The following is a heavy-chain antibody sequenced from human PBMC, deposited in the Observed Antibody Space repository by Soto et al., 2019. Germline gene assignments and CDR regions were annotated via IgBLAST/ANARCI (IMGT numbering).Heavy chain of an antibody. Sequence: EVQLVESGGGLVQPGGSLRLSCAASGFTFSSYWMHWVRQAPVKGLVWVSRINSDGSSTSYADSVKGRFTISRDNAKNTLYLQMNSLRAEDTAVYYCAGAWNPTDALDYWGQGTLVTVSS. D-gene: IGHD1-1*01. CDR1: GFTFSSYW. CDR3: AGAWNPTDALDY. CDR2: INSDGSST. J-gene: IGHJ4*02. V-gene: IGHV3-74*01.